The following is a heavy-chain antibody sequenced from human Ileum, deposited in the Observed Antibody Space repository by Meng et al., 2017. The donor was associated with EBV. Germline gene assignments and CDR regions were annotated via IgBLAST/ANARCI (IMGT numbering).Heavy chain of an antibody. J-gene: IGHJ4*02. V-gene: IGHV4-4*02. CDR3: GRDQGRELINH. CDR2: VYHRGDT. CDR1: GDSISSDIW. Sequence: GQGQESGPGLVKPSGPLSLTCTVSGDSISSDIWWSWVRQPPGKGLEWIGEVYHRGDTNYNPSLKSRVDISVDKSKNQFYLSLFSVTAADTAVYYCGRDQGRELINHWGQGTLVTVSS. D-gene: IGHD1-7*01.